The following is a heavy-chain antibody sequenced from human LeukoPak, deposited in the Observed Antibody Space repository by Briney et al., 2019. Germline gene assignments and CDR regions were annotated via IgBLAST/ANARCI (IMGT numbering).Heavy chain of an antibody. CDR1: GYTFTGYY. CDR2: INPSGGST. Sequence: ASVKVSCKASGYTFTGYYMHWVRQGPGQGLEWMGIINPSGGSTSYAQKFQGRVTMTRDTSTNTVYMELSSLRSEDTAVYYCAREESGGYFDYWGQGTLVTVSS. V-gene: IGHV1-46*01. D-gene: IGHD2-8*02. CDR3: AREESGGYFDY. J-gene: IGHJ4*02.